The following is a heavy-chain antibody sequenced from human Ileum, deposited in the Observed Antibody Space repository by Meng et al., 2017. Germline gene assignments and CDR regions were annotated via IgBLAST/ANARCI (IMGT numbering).Heavy chain of an antibody. CDR2: IQSKADGGTT. J-gene: IGHJ4*02. CDR3: TTFDAGY. Sequence: EVECGGAGGGSGKLGGSRSLCWVAPGFIFSDRWIARVRQAPGKGLEWVGYIQSKADGGTTDYAAPRKGRFTIARDDSKITLYLQMNSLKPDDTAVYYCTTFDAGYWGQGTLVTVSS. D-gene: IGHD3-9*01. V-gene: IGHV3-15*01. CDR1: GFIFSDRW.